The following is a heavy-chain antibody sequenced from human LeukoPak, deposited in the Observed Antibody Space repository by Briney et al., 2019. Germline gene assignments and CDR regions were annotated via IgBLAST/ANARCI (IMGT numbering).Heavy chain of an antibody. Sequence: SETLSLTCTVSGGSISSYYWSWIRQPPGKGREWIGYIYYSGSTNYNPSLKSRVTISVDTSKNQFSLKLSSVTAADTAVYYCARSVEGYCSGGSCYSYYYYMDVWGKGTTVTVSS. J-gene: IGHJ6*03. CDR3: ARSVEGYCSGGSCYSYYYYMDV. CDR2: IYYSGST. D-gene: IGHD2-15*01. CDR1: GGSISSYY. V-gene: IGHV4-59*01.